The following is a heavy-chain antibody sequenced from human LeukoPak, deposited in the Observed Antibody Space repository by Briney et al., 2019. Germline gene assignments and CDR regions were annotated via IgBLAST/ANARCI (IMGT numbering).Heavy chain of an antibody. V-gene: IGHV3-23*01. CDR3: TAVYYCAPDRSGYFDY. Sequence: GGSLRLSCAASGFTFSSYAMSWVRQAPGKGLEWVSAISGSGGSTYYADSVKGRFTISRDNSKNTLYLQMNSLRAEDSLRAEDTAVYYCAPDRSGYFDYWGQGTLVTVSS. J-gene: IGHJ4*02. D-gene: IGHD3-10*01. CDR2: ISGSGGST. CDR1: GFTFSSYA.